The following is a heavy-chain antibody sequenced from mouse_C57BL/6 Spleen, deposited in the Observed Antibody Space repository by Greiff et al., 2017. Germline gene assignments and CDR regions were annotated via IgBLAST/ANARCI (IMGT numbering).Heavy chain of an antibody. J-gene: IGHJ3*01. V-gene: IGHV1-26*01. Sequence: VQLQQSGPELVKPGASVKISCKASGYTFTDYYMNWVKQSHGKSLEWIGDINPNNGGTSYNQKFKGKATLTVDKSSSTAYMELRSLTSEDSAVYYCASLYYDYYPFADWGQGTLVTVSA. CDR1: GYTFTDYY. D-gene: IGHD2-4*01. CDR2: INPNNGGT. CDR3: ASLYYDYYPFAD.